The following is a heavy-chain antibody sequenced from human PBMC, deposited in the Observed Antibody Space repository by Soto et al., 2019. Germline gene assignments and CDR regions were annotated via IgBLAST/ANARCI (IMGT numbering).Heavy chain of an antibody. CDR1: GFSFSTYW. Sequence: EVQLVESGGDLVQPGGSLRLSCAASGFSFSTYWMSWVRQAPGKGLEWVAHINQDGSDIYYVDSVKGRFTISRDNTKNSLFLQRNSLRAEDTAVYYCLRDGGLTWGQGTLVTVSS. D-gene: IGHD3-16*01. CDR2: INQDGSDI. J-gene: IGHJ5*02. V-gene: IGHV3-7*04. CDR3: LRDGGLT.